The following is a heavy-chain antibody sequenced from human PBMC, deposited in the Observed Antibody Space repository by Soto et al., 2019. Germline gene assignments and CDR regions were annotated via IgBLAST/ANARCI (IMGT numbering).Heavy chain of an antibody. CDR1: GGSMIAYY. CDR3: ARVRGTAGKRYFDY. J-gene: IGHJ4*02. Sequence: SETLSLTCTVSGGSMIAYYWNWMRQPPGKGLQWIGYTYYSGSTTYNPSLKSRVTISVDSSKNQCSLKLDSVTPADTAVYYCARVRGTAGKRYFDYWGPGTRVTVS. CDR2: TYYSGST. D-gene: IGHD6-13*01. V-gene: IGHV4-59*01.